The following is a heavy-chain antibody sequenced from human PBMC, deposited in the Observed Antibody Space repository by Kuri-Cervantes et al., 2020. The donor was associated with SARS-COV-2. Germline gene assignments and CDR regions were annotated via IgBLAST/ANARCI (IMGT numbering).Heavy chain of an antibody. Sequence: SETLSLTCTVSAYSISSGYFWGWIRQPPGKGLECIGNIFHSGSTYYNPSLKSRVTISVDTSKNQFSLKLSSVTAADTAVYYCARPYWGYYCGGDCYSSSQTDWYFDLWGRGTLVTVSS. J-gene: IGHJ2*01. V-gene: IGHV4-38-2*02. CDR3: ARPYWGYYCGGDCYSSSQTDWYFDL. CDR1: AYSISSGYF. CDR2: IFHSGST. D-gene: IGHD2-21*01.